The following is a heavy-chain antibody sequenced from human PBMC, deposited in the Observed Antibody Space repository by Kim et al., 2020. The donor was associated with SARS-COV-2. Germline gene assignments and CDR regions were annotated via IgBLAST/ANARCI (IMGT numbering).Heavy chain of an antibody. CDR2: IKQDGSEK. V-gene: IGHV3-7*01. D-gene: IGHD3-3*01. J-gene: IGHJ4*02. CDR3: ARNYDFWSGYYTGGGYFDY. CDR1: GFTFSSYW. Sequence: GGSLRLSCAASGFTFSSYWMSWVRQAPGKGLKWVANIKQDGSEKYYVDSVKGRFTISRDNAKNSLYLQMNSLRAEDTAVYYCARNYDFWSGYYTGGGYFDYWGQGTLVTVSS.